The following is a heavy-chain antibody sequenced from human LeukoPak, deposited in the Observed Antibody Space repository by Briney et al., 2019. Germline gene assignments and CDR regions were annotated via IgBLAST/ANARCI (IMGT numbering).Heavy chain of an antibody. J-gene: IGHJ3*02. V-gene: IGHV4-4*07. CDR3: AKSNGYGLVDI. Sequence: SETLSLTCTVSGGSISSYYRSWIRQPAGQGLEWIGRIYTSGSTNYNPSLKSRVTMSVDTSKNQFSLKLSSVTAADTAVYYCAKSNGYGLVDIWGQGTMVTVSS. D-gene: IGHD3-10*01. CDR2: IYTSGST. CDR1: GGSISSYY.